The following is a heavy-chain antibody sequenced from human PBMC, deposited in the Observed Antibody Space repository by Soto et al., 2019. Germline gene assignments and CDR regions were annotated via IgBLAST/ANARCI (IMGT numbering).Heavy chain of an antibody. CDR2: VIPMVAMS. V-gene: IGHV1-69*02. CDR1: GDTLNFYT. D-gene: IGHD3-10*01. CDR3: ATNYGSGSTHFDH. J-gene: IGHJ4*02. Sequence: QVQLVQSGAEVKKPGSSVRVSCTASGDTLNFYTISWVRQAPGQGLEWMGRVIPMVAMSSYAQKFRGRVTISAEKSTSTVYMDLRRLRSEDTAMYYCATNYGSGSTHFDHWGQGTLVTVSS.